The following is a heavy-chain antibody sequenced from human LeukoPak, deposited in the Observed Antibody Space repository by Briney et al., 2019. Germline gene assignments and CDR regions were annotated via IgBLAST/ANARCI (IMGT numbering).Heavy chain of an antibody. J-gene: IGHJ4*02. CDR1: GYTFTGYY. Sequence: ASVKVSCKASGYTFTGYYMHWVRQAPGQGLEWMGWINPNSGGTNYAQKFQGWVTMTRDTSIGTAYMELSRLRSDDTAVYYCARGRGIAVAGTLEPWGQGTLVTVSS. V-gene: IGHV1-2*04. D-gene: IGHD6-19*01. CDR2: INPNSGGT. CDR3: ARGRGIAVAGTLEP.